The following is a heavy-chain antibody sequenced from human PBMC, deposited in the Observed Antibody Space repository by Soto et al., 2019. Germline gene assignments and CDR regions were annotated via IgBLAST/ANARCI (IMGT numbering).Heavy chain of an antibody. CDR3: AKTEGIVVVVAGIDLFGMDV. CDR1: GFTFSNCG. Sequence: QVQLVESGGGVVQPGRSLRLSCAASGFTFSNCGMHWVRQAPGKGLEWVAVISYDGSNKYYADSVKGRFTISRDNFKNTVFLEMNSLRAEDTAVYYCAKTEGIVVVVAGIDLFGMDVWGQGTTVIVSS. D-gene: IGHD2-15*01. CDR2: ISYDGSNK. V-gene: IGHV3-30*18. J-gene: IGHJ6*02.